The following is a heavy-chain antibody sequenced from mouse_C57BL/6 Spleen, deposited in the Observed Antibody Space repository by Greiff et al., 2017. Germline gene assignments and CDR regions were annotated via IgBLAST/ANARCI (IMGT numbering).Heavy chain of an antibody. CDR1: GYTFTSYW. V-gene: IGHV1-64*01. CDR2: IHPNSGST. Sequence: QVQLQQPGAELVKPGASVKLSCKASGYTFTSYWMHWVKQRPGQGLEWIGMIHPNSGSTNYNEKFKSKATLTVDKSSSTAYMQLSSLTSEDSAVYYCARDSYLYYFDYWGQGTTLTVSS. D-gene: IGHD2-12*01. CDR3: ARDSYLYYFDY. J-gene: IGHJ2*01.